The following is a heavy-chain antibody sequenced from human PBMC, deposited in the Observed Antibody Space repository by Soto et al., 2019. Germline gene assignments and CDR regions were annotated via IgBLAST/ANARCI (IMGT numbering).Heavy chain of an antibody. CDR3: ARGFSSSWLKNDWFDP. CDR1: GGSFSGYY. CDR2: INHSGST. Sequence: SETLSLTCAVYGGSFSGYYWSWIRQPPGKGLEWIGEINHSGSTNYNPSLKSRVTISVDTSKNQFSLKLSSVTAADTAVYYCARGFSSSWLKNDWFDPWGQGTLVTVSS. V-gene: IGHV4-34*01. J-gene: IGHJ5*02. D-gene: IGHD6-13*01.